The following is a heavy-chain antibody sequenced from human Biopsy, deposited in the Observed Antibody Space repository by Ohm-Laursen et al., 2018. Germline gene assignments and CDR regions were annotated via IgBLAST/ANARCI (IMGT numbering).Heavy chain of an antibody. CDR1: GFSFTGYY. CDR3: ARNQDGLNWSYLDY. Sequence: ATVKISCKASGFSFTGYYIHWVRQAPGQGLEWMGWINPKSGDTNSAQKFHGRVSFTADTSISTTYLELNKLRSDDTAVYFCARNQDGLNWSYLDYWGQGTLVTVSS. CDR2: INPKSGDT. D-gene: IGHD3-3*01. J-gene: IGHJ4*02. V-gene: IGHV1-2*02.